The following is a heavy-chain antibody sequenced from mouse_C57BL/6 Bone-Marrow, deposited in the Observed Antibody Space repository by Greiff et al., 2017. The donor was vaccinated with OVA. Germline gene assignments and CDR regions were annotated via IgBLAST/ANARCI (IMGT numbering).Heavy chain of an antibody. CDR1: GFSFNTYA. CDR3: VSGLYFFDY. Sequence: DVKLVESGGGLVQPKGSLKLSCAASGFSFNTYAMNWVRQAPGKGLEWVARIRSKSNNYATYYADSVKDRFTISRDDSESMLYLQMNNLKTEDTAMYYCVSGLYFFDYWGQGTTLTVSS. D-gene: IGHD2-1*01. CDR2: IRSKSNNYAT. V-gene: IGHV10-1*01. J-gene: IGHJ2*01.